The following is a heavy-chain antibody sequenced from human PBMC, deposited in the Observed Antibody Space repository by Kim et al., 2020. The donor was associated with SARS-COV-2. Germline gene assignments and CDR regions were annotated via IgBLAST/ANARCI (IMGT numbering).Heavy chain of an antibody. CDR2: ST. J-gene: IGHJ4*02. CDR3: ARGAAKPLDY. V-gene: IGHV4-34*01. Sequence: STNSNPSLKSRVTISVDTSKNQFSLKLSSVTAADTAVYYCARGAAKPLDYWGQGTLVTVSS. D-gene: IGHD2-2*01.